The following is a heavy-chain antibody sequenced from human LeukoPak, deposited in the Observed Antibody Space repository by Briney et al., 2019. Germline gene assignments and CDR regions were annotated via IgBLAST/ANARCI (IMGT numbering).Heavy chain of an antibody. D-gene: IGHD5-18*01. V-gene: IGHV7-4-1*02. Sequence: ASVKVSCKTSGYTFISYAMNWVRQAPGQGLEWMGWINTNTGNPTYAQGFTGRYVFSLDTSVSTAYLQISGLKADDTAVYYCGRDPKLGIRGYTYGYIDYWGQGTLVTVSS. CDR1: GYTFISYA. CDR2: INTNTGNP. J-gene: IGHJ4*02. CDR3: GRDPKLGIRGYTYGYIDY.